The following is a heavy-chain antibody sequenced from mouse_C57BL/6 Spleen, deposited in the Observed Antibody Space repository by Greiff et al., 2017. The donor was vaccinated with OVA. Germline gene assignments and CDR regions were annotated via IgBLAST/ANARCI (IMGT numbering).Heavy chain of an antibody. Sequence: VQLVESGAELVRPGASVTLSCKASGYTFTDYEMHWVKQTPVHGLEWIGAIDPETGGTAYNQKFKGKAILTADKSSSTAYMELRSLTSEDSAVYYCTRRVLGYWGQGTTLTVSS. V-gene: IGHV1-15*01. CDR1: GYTFTDYE. CDR3: TRRVLGY. J-gene: IGHJ2*01. CDR2: IDPETGGT. D-gene: IGHD1-1*01.